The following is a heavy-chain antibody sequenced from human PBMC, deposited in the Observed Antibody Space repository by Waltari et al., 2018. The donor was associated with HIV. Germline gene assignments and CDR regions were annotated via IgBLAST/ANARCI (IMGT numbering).Heavy chain of an antibody. J-gene: IGHJ4*02. CDR2: ISDSGSYI. Sequence: EVQLVESGGGLVKPGGSLRFSCAASEFIFSTFSMTWVRQATGKGLEWVSSISDSGSYIYYADSLKGRFTISRDNAKNSLYLQMNSLRAEDTAVYYCARGRYYYDSSGYYDNLPFDYWGQGTLVTVST. CDR3: ARGRYYYDSSGYYDNLPFDY. D-gene: IGHD3-22*01. V-gene: IGHV3-21*01. CDR1: EFIFSTFS.